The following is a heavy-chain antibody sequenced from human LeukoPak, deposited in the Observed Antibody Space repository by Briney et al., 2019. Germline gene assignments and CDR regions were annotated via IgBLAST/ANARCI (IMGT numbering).Heavy chain of an antibody. J-gene: IGHJ4*02. Sequence: PGRSLRLSCAASGFTFSSYGMHWVRQAPGKGLEWVAVISYDGSNKYYADSVKGRFTISRDNSKNTLYLQMNSLRAEDTAVYYCAKDATYYDFWSGYFHFDYWGQGTLVTVSS. CDR3: AKDATYYDFWSGYFHFDY. CDR2: ISYDGSNK. CDR1: GFTFSSYG. D-gene: IGHD3-3*01. V-gene: IGHV3-30*18.